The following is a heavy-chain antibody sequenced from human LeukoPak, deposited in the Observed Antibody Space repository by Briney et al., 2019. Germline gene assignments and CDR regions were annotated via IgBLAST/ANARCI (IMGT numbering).Heavy chain of an antibody. CDR2: IYYSGST. V-gene: IGHV4-31*02. J-gene: IGHJ6*04. CDR3: ARGTYGMDV. Sequence: GLESIGYIYYSGSTYYNPSLKSRVTISVDTSKNQFSLKLSSVTAADTAVYYCARGTYGMDVWGKGTTVTVSS.